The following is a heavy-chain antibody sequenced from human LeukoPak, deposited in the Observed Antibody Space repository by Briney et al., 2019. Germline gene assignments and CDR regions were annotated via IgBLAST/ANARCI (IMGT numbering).Heavy chain of an antibody. D-gene: IGHD2-2*01. V-gene: IGHV5-51*01. CDR2: IYPGDSDT. Sequence: GESLKISCKGSGYSFTSYWIGWVRQMPGKGLEWMGIIYPGDSDTRYSPSFQGQVTISADKSISTAYLQWSSLKASDTAMYYCARHGGYCSSTSCYGGMDVWGKGTTVTVSS. J-gene: IGHJ6*04. CDR3: ARHGGYCSSTSCYGGMDV. CDR1: GYSFTSYW.